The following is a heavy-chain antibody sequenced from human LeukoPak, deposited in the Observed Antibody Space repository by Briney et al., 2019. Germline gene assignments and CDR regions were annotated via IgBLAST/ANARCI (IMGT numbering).Heavy chain of an antibody. D-gene: IGHD3/OR15-3a*01. CDR3: AKGLDWSVDY. V-gene: IGHV3-30*02. CDR2: IRYDGTDK. J-gene: IGHJ4*02. CDR1: VFTFSSYG. Sequence: GGSLRLSCGASVFTFSSYGMHCGRHAPGKGLELGACIRYDGTDKNSADAVKGRFTITRANSKNTMYLQTNSLRGEDTAVYYCAKGLDWSVDYWGQGTLVTVSS.